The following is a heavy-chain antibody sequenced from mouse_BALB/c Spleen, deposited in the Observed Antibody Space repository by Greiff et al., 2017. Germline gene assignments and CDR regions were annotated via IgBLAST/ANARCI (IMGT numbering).Heavy chain of an antibody. CDR1: GYAFTNYL. CDR2: INPGSGGT. CDR3: ARSGVYAMDY. Sequence: VQLQQSGAELVRPGTSVKVSCKASGYAFTNYLIEWVKQRPGQGLEWIGVINPGSGGTNYNEKFKGKATLTADKSSSTAYMHLSSLTSDDSAVYFCARSGVYAMDYWGQGTSVTVSS. J-gene: IGHJ4*01. D-gene: IGHD3-1*01. V-gene: IGHV1-54*01.